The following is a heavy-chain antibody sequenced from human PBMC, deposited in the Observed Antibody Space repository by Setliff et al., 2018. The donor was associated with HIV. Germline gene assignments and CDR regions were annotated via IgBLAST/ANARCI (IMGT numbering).Heavy chain of an antibody. Sequence: SETLSLTCAVSGYSISSGYYWGWIRQPPGKGLEWIGNIYHHGTTYYYPSLKGRVTISLDTSNNQVSLNLNSVTAADTAVYYCARGGPTVASRSGYFDYWGQGTLVTVSS. D-gene: IGHD4-17*01. V-gene: IGHV4-38-2*01. CDR1: GYSISSGYY. J-gene: IGHJ4*02. CDR3: ARGGPTVASRSGYFDY. CDR2: IYHHGTT.